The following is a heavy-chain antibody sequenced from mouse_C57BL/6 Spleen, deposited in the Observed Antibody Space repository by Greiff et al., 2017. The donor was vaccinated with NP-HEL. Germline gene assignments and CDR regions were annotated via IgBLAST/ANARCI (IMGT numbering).Heavy chain of an antibody. CDR2: INPNNGGT. J-gene: IGHJ2*01. D-gene: IGHD1-1*01. CDR1: GYTFTDYN. Sequence: VQLKQSGPELVKPGASVKIPCKASGYTFTDYNMDWVKQSHGKSLEWIGDINPNNGGTIYNQKFKGKATLTADKSSSTAYMELRSLTSEDSAVYFCDYYGSSYGSGSDYWGQGTTLTVSS. V-gene: IGHV1-18*01. CDR3: DYYGSSYGSGSDY.